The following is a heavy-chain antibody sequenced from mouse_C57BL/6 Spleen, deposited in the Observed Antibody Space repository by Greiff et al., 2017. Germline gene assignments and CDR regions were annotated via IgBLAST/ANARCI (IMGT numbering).Heavy chain of an antibody. CDR1: GFTFSDYG. J-gene: IGHJ4*01. Sequence: DVKLVESGGGLVKPGGSLKLSCAASGFTFSDYGMHWVRQAPEKGLEWVAYISSGRSTIYYADTVKGRFTISRDNAKNTLFLQMTSLRSDDTAKYYCARGGSKSMMDYWGQGTSVTVSS. V-gene: IGHV5-17*01. CDR3: ARGGSKSMMDY. D-gene: IGHD2-10*02. CDR2: ISSGRSTI.